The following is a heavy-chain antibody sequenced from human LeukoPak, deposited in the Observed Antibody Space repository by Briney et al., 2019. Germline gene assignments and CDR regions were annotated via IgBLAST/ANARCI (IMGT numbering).Heavy chain of an antibody. Sequence: GGSLRLSCAASGFTFSSYSMNWVRQAPGKGLEWVSSISSSSSYIYYADSVKGRFTISRDNAKNSLYLQMNSLRAEDTAVYYCARAPVPTNWGYDAFDIWGQGTMVTVSS. J-gene: IGHJ3*02. V-gene: IGHV3-21*01. CDR2: ISSSSSYI. CDR3: ARAPVPTNWGYDAFDI. CDR1: GFTFSSYS. D-gene: IGHD7-27*01.